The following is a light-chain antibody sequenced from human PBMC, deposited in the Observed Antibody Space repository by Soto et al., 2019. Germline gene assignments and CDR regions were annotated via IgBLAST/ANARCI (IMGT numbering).Light chain of an antibody. CDR3: QQRRYWPVT. V-gene: IGKV3-11*01. J-gene: IGKJ1*01. Sequence: EIVLTQSPAILSMSPGERATLSCRASQSVSSYFAWYQQKPGQAPRLLIYDASNRATGVPARFSGSGSGTDFTLSISSLDPEHFAVYYCQQRRYWPVTFGQGTKVEIK. CDR2: DAS. CDR1: QSVSSY.